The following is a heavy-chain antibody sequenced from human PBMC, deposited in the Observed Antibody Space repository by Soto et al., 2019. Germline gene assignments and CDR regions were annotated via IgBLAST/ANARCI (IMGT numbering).Heavy chain of an antibody. CDR2: IYHRGST. D-gene: IGHD4-17*01. CDR1: GGSISNSNW. CDR3: ARNGRDYGDPTVSAFDI. J-gene: IGHJ3*02. Sequence: QVQLQESGPGLVKPSGTLSLTCAVSGGSISNSNWWSWVRQPPGKGLEWIGEIYHRGSTNYNPSLKSRVTISADKSKNQFSLKLSSVTAADTAVYYCARNGRDYGDPTVSAFDIWGQGTMVTVSS. V-gene: IGHV4-4*02.